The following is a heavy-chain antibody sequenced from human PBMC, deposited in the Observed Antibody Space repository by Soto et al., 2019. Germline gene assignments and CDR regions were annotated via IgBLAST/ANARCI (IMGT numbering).Heavy chain of an antibody. CDR3: ARVDSGSNFPYYYYGMDV. Sequence: QVQLVESGGGVVQPGRSLRLSCAASGFTFSSYGMHWVRQAPGKGLEWVAVIWYDGSNKYYADSVKGRFTISRDNSKNPLYLQMNSLRAEDTAVYYCARVDSGSNFPYYYYGMDVWGQGTTVTVSS. D-gene: IGHD1-26*01. V-gene: IGHV3-33*01. J-gene: IGHJ6*02. CDR1: GFTFSSYG. CDR2: IWYDGSNK.